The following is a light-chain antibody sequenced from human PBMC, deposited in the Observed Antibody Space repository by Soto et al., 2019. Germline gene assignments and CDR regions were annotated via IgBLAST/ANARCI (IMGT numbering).Light chain of an antibody. J-gene: IGKJ1*01. CDR1: HSINDW. V-gene: IGKV1-5*01. CDR2: DAS. Sequence: IKMTQAPSTVSGCVGDRVTITCRARHSINDWLAWYQQKPGKAPKLLIYDASSLESGVPSRFSGSGSGTQFSLTIHSLQPDDFATYYCQPYTSYWTFGQGTKVDI. CDR3: QPYTSYWT.